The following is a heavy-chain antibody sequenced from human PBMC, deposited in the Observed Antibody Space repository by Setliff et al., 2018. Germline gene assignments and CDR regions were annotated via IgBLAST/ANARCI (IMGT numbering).Heavy chain of an antibody. CDR2: IYTSGST. CDR1: GGSISSGSYY. CDR3: ARDSYFWTWYAFDI. Sequence: SETLSLTCTVSGGSISSGSYYWSWIRQPAGKGLEWIGRIYTSGSTNYNPSPKSRVSISVDKSKNQFSLKLSSVTAADTAVYYCARDSYFWTWYAFDIWGQGTMVTVSS. D-gene: IGHD3-3*01. V-gene: IGHV4-61*02. J-gene: IGHJ3*02.